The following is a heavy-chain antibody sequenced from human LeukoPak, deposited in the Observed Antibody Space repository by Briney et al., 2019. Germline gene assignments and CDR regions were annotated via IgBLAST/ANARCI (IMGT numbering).Heavy chain of an antibody. V-gene: IGHV3-23*01. CDR3: GIDPNGDYIGAFDF. Sequence: GGSLRPSCVASGIAFRNYAMTWVRQAPGKGLEWVSSITGSGTTTRYADSVKGRFTISRDNSVDTLYLQVNSLSAEDTAVYYCGIDPNGDYIGAFDFWGQGTKVTASS. D-gene: IGHD4-17*01. CDR2: ITGSGTTT. J-gene: IGHJ3*01. CDR1: GIAFRNYA.